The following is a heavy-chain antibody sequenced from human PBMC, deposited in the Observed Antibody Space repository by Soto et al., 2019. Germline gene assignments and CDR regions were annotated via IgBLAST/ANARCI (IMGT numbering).Heavy chain of an antibody. CDR3: ARWLQFGFDY. Sequence: PSETLSLTCTVSGGSVSSGSYYWSWIRQPPGKGLEWIGYIYYSGSTNYNPSLKSRVTISVDTSKNQFSLKLSSVTAADTAVYYCARWLQFGFDYWGQGTLVTVSS. J-gene: IGHJ4*02. CDR1: GGSVSSGSYY. D-gene: IGHD5-12*01. CDR2: IYYSGST. V-gene: IGHV4-61*01.